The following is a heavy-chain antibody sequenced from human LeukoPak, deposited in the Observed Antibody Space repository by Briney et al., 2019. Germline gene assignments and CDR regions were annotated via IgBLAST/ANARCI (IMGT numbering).Heavy chain of an antibody. V-gene: IGHV3-23*01. CDR2: ISGSGGST. CDR1: GFTFSSYA. D-gene: IGHD3-10*01. J-gene: IGHJ4*02. CDR3: ARGSTPSYYGSGSYYPFDY. Sequence: PGGSLRLSCAASGFTFSSYAMSWVRQAPGKGLEWVSAISGSGGSTYYADSVKGRFTISRDNSKNTLYLQMNSLRAEDTAVYYCARGSTPSYYGSGSYYPFDYWGQGTLVTVSS.